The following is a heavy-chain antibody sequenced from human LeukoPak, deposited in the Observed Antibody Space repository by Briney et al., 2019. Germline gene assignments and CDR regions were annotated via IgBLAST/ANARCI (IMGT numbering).Heavy chain of an antibody. CDR2: MNPNSGNT. Sequence: ASVKVSCKASGYTFTSYDINWVRQATGQGLEWMGWMNPNSGNTGYAQKFQGRVTITRNTSISTAYMELSSLRSEDTAVYYCAREGVVPAAIGAEWAGYYYYMDVWGKGTTVTVSS. D-gene: IGHD2-2*01. CDR1: GYTFTSYD. V-gene: IGHV1-8*03. CDR3: AREGVVPAAIGAEWAGYYYYMDV. J-gene: IGHJ6*03.